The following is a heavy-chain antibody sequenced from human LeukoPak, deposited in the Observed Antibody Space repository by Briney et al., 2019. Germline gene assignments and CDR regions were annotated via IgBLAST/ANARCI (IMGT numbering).Heavy chain of an antibody. J-gene: IGHJ4*02. CDR2: INHSGST. V-gene: IGHV4-34*01. Sequence: PSETLSLTCAVYGGSFSGYYWSWIRQPPGKGLEWIGEINHSGSTNYNPSLKSRVTTSVDTSKNQFSLKLSSVTAADTAVYYCARGPVYYDILTGQTGSYFDYWGQGTLVTVSS. CDR3: ARGPVYYDILTGQTGSYFDY. CDR1: GGSFSGYY. D-gene: IGHD3-9*01.